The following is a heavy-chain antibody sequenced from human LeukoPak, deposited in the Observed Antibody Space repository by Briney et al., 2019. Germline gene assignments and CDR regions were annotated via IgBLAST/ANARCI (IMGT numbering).Heavy chain of an antibody. CDR2: ISGSGGTT. CDR1: EFTFSSYA. V-gene: IGHV3-23*01. J-gene: IGHJ4*02. D-gene: IGHD6-19*01. Sequence: GGSLRLSCAASEFTFSSYAMTWVRQAPGKGLEWVSAISGSGGTTYYADSVKGRFTISRDNSKNTLCLQMNSLKAEDTAVYYCAKDWGYSSGWSDYWGQGTLVTVSS. CDR3: AKDWGYSSGWSDY.